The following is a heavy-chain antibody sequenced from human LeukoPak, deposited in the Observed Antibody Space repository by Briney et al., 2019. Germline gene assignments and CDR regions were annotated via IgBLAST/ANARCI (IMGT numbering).Heavy chain of an antibody. V-gene: IGHV4-59*11. CDR3: ARGSSGYRDAFDI. J-gene: IGHJ3*02. Sequence: LETLWLTCSIAGDSIGSHYWSWIRQPPGKELEWIGYIYYSGSTNYNPSLKSRVTISVDTSKNQFSLKLSSVTAADTAVYYCARGSSGYRDAFDIWGQGTMVTVSS. D-gene: IGHD3-22*01. CDR1: GDSIGSHY. CDR2: IYYSGST.